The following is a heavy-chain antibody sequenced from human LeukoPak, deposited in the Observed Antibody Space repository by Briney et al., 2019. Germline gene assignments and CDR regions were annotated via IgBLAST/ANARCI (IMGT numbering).Heavy chain of an antibody. Sequence: ASVKVSCKASGYTFTSYGISWVRQAPGRGLEWMGWISAYNGNTNYAQKLQGRVTMTTDTSTSTAYMELRSLRSDDTAVYYCARDLREDIIVVPAATPFNWGQGTLLTVSS. J-gene: IGHJ4*02. D-gene: IGHD2-2*01. CDR1: GYTFTSYG. CDR3: ARDLREDIIVVPAATPFN. CDR2: ISAYNGNT. V-gene: IGHV1-18*01.